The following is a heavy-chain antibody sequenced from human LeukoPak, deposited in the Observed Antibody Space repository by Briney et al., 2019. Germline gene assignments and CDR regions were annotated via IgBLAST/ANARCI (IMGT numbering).Heavy chain of an antibody. V-gene: IGHV4-59*01. CDR2: IYYSGST. Sequence: SETLSLTCTVSGGSISSYYWSWIRQPPGEGLEWIGYIYYSGSTNYNPSLKSRVTISVDTSKNQFSLKLSSVTAADTAVYYCARDSSGWFDYWGQGTLVTVSS. CDR1: GGSISSYY. J-gene: IGHJ4*02. D-gene: IGHD6-19*01. CDR3: ARDSSGWFDY.